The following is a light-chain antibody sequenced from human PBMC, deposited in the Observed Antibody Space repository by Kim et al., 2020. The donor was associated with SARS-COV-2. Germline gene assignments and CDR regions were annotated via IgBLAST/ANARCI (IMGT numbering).Light chain of an antibody. CDR3: SSYTSSSTLVV. Sequence: SITISCTRTSSDVGGYNYVSWYQQHPGKAPKLMIYDVSNRPSGVSNRFSGSKSGNTASLTISGLQAEDEADYYCSSYTSSSTLVVFGGGTQLTVL. CDR1: SSDVGGYNY. CDR2: DVS. J-gene: IGLJ2*01. V-gene: IGLV2-14*03.